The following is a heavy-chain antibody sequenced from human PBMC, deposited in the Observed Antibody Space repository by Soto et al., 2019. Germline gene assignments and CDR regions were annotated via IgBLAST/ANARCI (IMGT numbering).Heavy chain of an antibody. CDR2: IYYSGST. CDR1: GGSINSGGYN. Sequence: SQTLSLTCTVSGGSINSGGYNWGWIRQHPGKGLEWIGNIYYSGSTHYNPSLKSRVTISVDTSKNQFSLKLSSVTVADTAVYYCARVFSDSSSFFDPWGQGTLVTVSS. V-gene: IGHV4-31*03. D-gene: IGHD6-13*01. CDR3: ARVFSDSSSFFDP. J-gene: IGHJ5*02.